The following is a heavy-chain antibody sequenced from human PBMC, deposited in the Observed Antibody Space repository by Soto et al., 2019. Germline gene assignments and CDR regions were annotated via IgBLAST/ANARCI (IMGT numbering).Heavy chain of an antibody. CDR2: IYPGDSDT. CDR3: ASLGYYDSSAQLRAFDI. CDR1: GYSFTSYW. D-gene: IGHD3-22*01. J-gene: IGHJ3*02. V-gene: IGHV5-51*01. Sequence: VESLKISCKGSGYSFTSYWIGWVRQVPGKGLEWMGIIYPGDSDTRYSPSFQGQVTISADKSISTAYLQWSSLKASDTAMYYCASLGYYDSSAQLRAFDIWGQGTMVTVSS.